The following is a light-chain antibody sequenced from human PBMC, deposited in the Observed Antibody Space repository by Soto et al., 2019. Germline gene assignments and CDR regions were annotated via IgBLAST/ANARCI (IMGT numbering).Light chain of an antibody. V-gene: IGLV2-14*01. CDR2: EVT. Sequence: QSALTQPASVSASPGQSITISCTGSSSDVGNYNYVSWYQQHPGKAPKFMIYEVTNRPSGVSNRFSGSKSGNTASLTISGLQAEDEADYYCSSYTGSSTLVVFGGGTKVTVL. CDR3: SSYTGSSTLVV. CDR1: SSDVGNYNY. J-gene: IGLJ2*01.